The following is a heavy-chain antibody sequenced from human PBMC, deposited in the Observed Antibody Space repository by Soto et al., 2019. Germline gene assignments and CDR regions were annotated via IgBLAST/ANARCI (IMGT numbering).Heavy chain of an antibody. CDR2: ISSSSSTI. V-gene: IGHV3-48*01. D-gene: IGHD1-26*01. CDR3: ARDGPRSGSYNWVPGFDY. CDR1: GFTFSSYV. J-gene: IGHJ4*02. Sequence: GGSLRLSCAASGFTFSSYVINWLRQAPGKGLEWVSYISSSSSTIYYADSVKGRFTISRDNAKNSLYLQMNSLRAEDTAVYYCARDGPRSGSYNWVPGFDYWGQGTLVTVSS.